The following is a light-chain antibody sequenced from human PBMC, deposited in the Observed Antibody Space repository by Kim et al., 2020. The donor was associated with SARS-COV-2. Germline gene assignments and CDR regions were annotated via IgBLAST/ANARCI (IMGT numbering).Light chain of an antibody. V-gene: IGKV1-39*01. Sequence: DIQTIQSPSSLSASVGDRVTITCRASQSISSYLNWYQQKPGKAPKLLIYAASSLQSGVPSRFSGSGSGTDFTLTISSLQPEDFATYYCQQSYTFGQGTKLEI. J-gene: IGKJ2*01. CDR3: QQSYT. CDR2: AAS. CDR1: QSISSY.